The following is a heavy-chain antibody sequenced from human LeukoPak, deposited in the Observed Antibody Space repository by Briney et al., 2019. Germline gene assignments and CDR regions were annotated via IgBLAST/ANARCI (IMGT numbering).Heavy chain of an antibody. Sequence: GSLRLSCAASGCTFSDSSIHWVRQASGKGLERVGHIRNKPNNHATAYPASVKGRFTISRDDSKNTAYLQMNSLKTEDTAVYYCATWLGATIDYWGQGTLVTVSS. CDR2: IRNKPNNHAT. V-gene: IGHV3-73*01. CDR1: GCTFSDSS. J-gene: IGHJ4*02. D-gene: IGHD3-10*01. CDR3: ATWLGATIDY.